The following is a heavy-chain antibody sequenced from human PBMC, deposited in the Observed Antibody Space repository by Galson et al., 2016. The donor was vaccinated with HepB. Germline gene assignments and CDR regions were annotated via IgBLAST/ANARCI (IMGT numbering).Heavy chain of an antibody. Sequence: SVKVSCKASGGTFNNYVISWVRQAPGQGLEWMGAIIPIFATPNYAQKFQGRVTITADESTSTAYMELSSLKPEDTAVYYCARDDGFHSYYSRLYYYPFDYWGQATQVTVSS. CDR3: ARDDGFHSYYSRLYYYPFDY. CDR2: IIPIFATP. CDR1: GGTFNNYV. D-gene: IGHD3-22*01. J-gene: IGHJ4*02. V-gene: IGHV1-69*13.